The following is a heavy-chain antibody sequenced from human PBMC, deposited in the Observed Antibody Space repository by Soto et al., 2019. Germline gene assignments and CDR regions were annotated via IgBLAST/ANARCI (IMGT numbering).Heavy chain of an antibody. Sequence: PGGSLRLSCAASGFTFDDYAMHWVRQAPGKGLEWVSGISWNSGSIGYADSVKGRFTISRDNAKNSLYLQMNSLRAEDTALYYCAKDDSRITGTYDYWGQGTLVTVSS. CDR1: GFTFDDYA. J-gene: IGHJ4*02. CDR3: AKDDSRITGTYDY. CDR2: ISWNSGSI. V-gene: IGHV3-9*01. D-gene: IGHD1-20*01.